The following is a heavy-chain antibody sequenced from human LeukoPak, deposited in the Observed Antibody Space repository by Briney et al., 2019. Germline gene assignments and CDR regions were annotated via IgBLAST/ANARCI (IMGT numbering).Heavy chain of an antibody. V-gene: IGHV4-39*07. J-gene: IGHJ4*02. CDR2: IYYSGST. CDR3: ARGYSSVITDY. D-gene: IGHD6-25*01. Sequence: SETLSLTCTVSGGSISSSSYYWGWIRQPPGKGLEWIGSIYYSGSTYYNPSLKSRVTISVDTSKNQFSLKLSSVTAADTAVYYCARGYSSVITDYWGQGTLVTVSS. CDR1: GGSISSSSYY.